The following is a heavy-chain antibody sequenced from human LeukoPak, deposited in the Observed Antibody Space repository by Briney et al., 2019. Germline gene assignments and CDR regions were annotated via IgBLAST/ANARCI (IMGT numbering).Heavy chain of an antibody. Sequence: GGSLRLSCAASGFTFSTYGMHWVRQAPGKGLEWVTFIRYDGSNKYYADSVKGRFTISRDNSKNTLSLQMTSLRAEDTAVYYCARGGGYRYGEPTYFYMDVWGKGTTVTVSS. D-gene: IGHD5-18*01. CDR1: GFTFSTYG. CDR2: IRYDGSNK. CDR3: ARGGGYRYGEPTYFYMDV. J-gene: IGHJ6*03. V-gene: IGHV3-30*02.